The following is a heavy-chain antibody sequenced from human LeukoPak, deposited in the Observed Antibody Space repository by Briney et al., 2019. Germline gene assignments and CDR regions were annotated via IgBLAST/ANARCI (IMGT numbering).Heavy chain of an antibody. Sequence: GGSLRLSCAASGFTFSTYDMHWVRQVTGKGLEWVSAIGTGDDTYYLGSVKGRFTISRENAKNVLYLQMSSLRAEDTAVYYCAREIRETVVARHYYYGIDVWGQGTTVTVSS. J-gene: IGHJ6*02. D-gene: IGHD2-15*01. V-gene: IGHV3-13*01. CDR1: GFTFSTYD. CDR3: AREIRETVVARHYYYGIDV. CDR2: IGTGDDT.